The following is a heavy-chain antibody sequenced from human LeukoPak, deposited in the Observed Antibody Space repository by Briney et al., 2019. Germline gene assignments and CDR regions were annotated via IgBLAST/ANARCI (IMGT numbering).Heavy chain of an antibody. CDR2: ISGSGGST. CDR3: AKLPWAVAGTGNYFDY. Sequence: GGSLSLSCEASGFTFSSYAMSWVRQAPGRGLEWVSAISGSGGSTYYADSVKGRFTISRDNSKNTLYLQMNSLRAEDTAVYYCAKLPWAVAGTGNYFDYWGQGTLVTVSS. J-gene: IGHJ4*02. CDR1: GFTFSSYA. D-gene: IGHD6-19*01. V-gene: IGHV3-23*01.